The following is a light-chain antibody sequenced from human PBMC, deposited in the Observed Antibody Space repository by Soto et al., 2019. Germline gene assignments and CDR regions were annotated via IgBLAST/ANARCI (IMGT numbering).Light chain of an antibody. CDR2: DVS. Sequence: QSVLTQPASVSGSPGQSITISCTGTSSDVGGYNYVSWYQQHPGKAPKFMIYDVSNRPSGVSNRFSGSKSGNTASLTISGLQAEDEADYYCCSYGGSYVFGPGTKVTVL. CDR1: SSDVGGYNY. CDR3: CSYGGSYV. J-gene: IGLJ1*01. V-gene: IGLV2-14*01.